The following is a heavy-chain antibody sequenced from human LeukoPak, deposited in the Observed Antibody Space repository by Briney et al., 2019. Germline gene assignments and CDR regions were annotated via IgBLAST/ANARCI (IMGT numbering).Heavy chain of an antibody. CDR1: GYTFTSYG. Sequence: ASVKVSCKASGYTFTSYGISWVRQAPGQGLEWMGWISAYNGNTNYAQKLQGRVTMTTDTSTSTAYMELRSLRSDDTAVYYCARVYCSGGSCYVFWFDPWSQGTLVTVSS. CDR3: ARVYCSGGSCYVFWFDP. V-gene: IGHV1-18*01. D-gene: IGHD2-15*01. CDR2: ISAYNGNT. J-gene: IGHJ5*02.